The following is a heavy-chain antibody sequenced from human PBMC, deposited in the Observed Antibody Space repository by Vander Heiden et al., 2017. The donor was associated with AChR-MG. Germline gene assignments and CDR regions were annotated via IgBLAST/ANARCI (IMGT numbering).Heavy chain of an antibody. CDR1: GFIVRSNF. V-gene: IGHV3-53*01. Sequence: EVQLVESGGGLIKPGGSLRLSCAASGFIVRSNFMSWVRQAPGKGLEWVSVLYSGGTTLYADSVKGRFTISRDNSKNTLYLQMNSLRAEDTAVYYCVRGLVAATDFDYWGQGTLVTVSS. J-gene: IGHJ4*02. CDR2: LYSGGTT. D-gene: IGHD2-15*01. CDR3: VRGLVAATDFDY.